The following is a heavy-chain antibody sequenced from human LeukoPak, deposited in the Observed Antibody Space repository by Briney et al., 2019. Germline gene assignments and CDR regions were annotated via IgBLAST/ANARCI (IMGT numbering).Heavy chain of an antibody. CDR3: ARGSYDYGPYEDAFDI. CDR2: ISSNGGST. V-gene: IGHV3-64*01. D-gene: IGHD4-17*01. Sequence: PGGSLRLSCAASGFTFSSYAMHWVRQAPGKGLEYVSAISSNGGSTYYANSVKGRFTIARDNSKNTLYLQMGSLRAEDMAVYYCARGSYDYGPYEDAFDIWGQGTMVTVSS. J-gene: IGHJ3*02. CDR1: GFTFSSYA.